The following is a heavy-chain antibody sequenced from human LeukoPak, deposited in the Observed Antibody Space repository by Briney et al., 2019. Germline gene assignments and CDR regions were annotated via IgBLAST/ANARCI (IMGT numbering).Heavy chain of an antibody. J-gene: IGHJ4*02. CDR3: ALPFYDILTGYYNPFDY. CDR1: GFTFSSYA. CDR2: ISGSGGST. Sequence: GGSLRLSCAASGFTFSSYAMSWVRQAPGKGLEWVSAISGSGGSTYYADSVKGRFTISRDNSKNTLYLQMNSLRAEDTAVYYCALPFYDILTGYYNPFDYWAREPWSPSPQ. D-gene: IGHD3-9*01. V-gene: IGHV3-23*01.